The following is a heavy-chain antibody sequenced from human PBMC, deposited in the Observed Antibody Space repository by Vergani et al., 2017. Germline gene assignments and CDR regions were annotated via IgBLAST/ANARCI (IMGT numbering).Heavy chain of an antibody. V-gene: IGHV4-61*10. CDR1: GGSVRTSIGYY. CDR3: ARGSRAEGGSGPDK. D-gene: IGHD6-13*01. Sequence: QVQLEESGPGLVKPSETLSLTCTVSGGSVRTSIGYYWTWIRQPAGKTLEWIGEIFSSGTTNYNPSFKNRVTMSVDTSKNQFSLKLNSVTAADTAVYYCARGSRAEGGSGPDKWGQGTLVTVSS. J-gene: IGHJ4*02. CDR2: IFSSGTT.